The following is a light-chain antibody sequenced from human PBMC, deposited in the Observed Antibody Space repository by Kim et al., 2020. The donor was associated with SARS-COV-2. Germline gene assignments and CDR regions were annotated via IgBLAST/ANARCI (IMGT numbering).Light chain of an antibody. CDR3: QQEYSYPYT. CDR2: AAS. J-gene: IGKJ2*01. Sequence: AIRVIQSPSSLSVSTGDTVTITCRASQGISSYLAWYQQKPGKAPKLLVYAASTLQSGVPSRFSGRGSGTDFTLTITCLQSEDFATYYCQQEYSYPYTFGLGTRLEI. V-gene: IGKV1-8*01. CDR1: QGISSY.